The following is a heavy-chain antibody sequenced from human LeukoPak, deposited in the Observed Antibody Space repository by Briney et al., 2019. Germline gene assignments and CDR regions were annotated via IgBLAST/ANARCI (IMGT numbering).Heavy chain of an antibody. CDR1: GGSISSYY. Sequence: SETLSLTCTVSGGSISSYYWSWIRQPPGKGLEWIGYIYYSGSTNYNPSLKSRVTISVDTSKNQFSLKLSSVTAADTAVCYCARTLWSYYFDYWGQGTLVTVSS. J-gene: IGHJ4*02. CDR2: IYYSGST. V-gene: IGHV4-59*01. D-gene: IGHD3-10*01. CDR3: ARTLWSYYFDY.